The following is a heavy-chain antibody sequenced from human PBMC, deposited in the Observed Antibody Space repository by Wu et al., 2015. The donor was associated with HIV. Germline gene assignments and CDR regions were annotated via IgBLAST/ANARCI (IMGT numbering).Heavy chain of an antibody. CDR1: GGTFSSYA. CDR3: ASVRSGYSTALYY. CDR2: IIPIFGTA. J-gene: IGHJ4*02. V-gene: IGHV1-69*12. D-gene: IGHD3-3*01. Sequence: QVQLVQSGAEVKKPGVLGEGSPCKASGGTFSSYAISWVRQAPGQGLEWMGGIIPIFGTANYAQKFQGRVTITADESTSTAYMELSSLRSEDTAVYYCASVRSGYSTALYYWGQGTLVTVSS.